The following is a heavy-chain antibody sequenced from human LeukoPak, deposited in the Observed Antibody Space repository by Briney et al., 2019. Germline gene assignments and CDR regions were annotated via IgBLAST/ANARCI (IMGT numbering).Heavy chain of an antibody. V-gene: IGHV3-7*01. CDR1: GFTFSSYW. Sequence: PGGSLRLSCAASGFTFSSYWMSWVRQAPGKGLEWVANIKQDGSEKYYVDSVKGRFTISRDNAKNSLYLQMNSLRAEDTAVYYCARVRVIAAAGSDYWGQGTLVTVSS. CDR2: IKQDGSEK. J-gene: IGHJ4*02. D-gene: IGHD6-13*01. CDR3: ARVRVIAAAGSDY.